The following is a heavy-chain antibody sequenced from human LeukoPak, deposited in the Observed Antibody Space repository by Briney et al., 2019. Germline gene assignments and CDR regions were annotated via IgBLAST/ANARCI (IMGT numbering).Heavy chain of an antibody. CDR3: AKTGGPWD. J-gene: IGHJ4*02. CDR1: GFAFSDYW. D-gene: IGHD7-27*01. Sequence: GGFLRLSCAASGFAFSDYWMHWVRQAPGKGLEWVSVIYREGTTYYADSVKGRFTISRDNSKNTLYLQMNSLRVEDTAVYYCAKTGGPWDWGQGTLVTVSS. CDR2: IYREGTT. V-gene: IGHV3-53*01.